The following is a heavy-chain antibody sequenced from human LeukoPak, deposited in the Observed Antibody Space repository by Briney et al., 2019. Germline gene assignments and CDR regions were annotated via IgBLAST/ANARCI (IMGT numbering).Heavy chain of an antibody. Sequence: PSETLSLTCTVPGGSISSSSDYWGWIRQPPGKGLEWIGTIYYAGTTYYNPSLKSRVTISVDTSKNQFSLKLTSVTAADTAVYFCARRLNGMATIDRYFDYWGQGTLVTVSS. CDR3: ARRLNGMATIDRYFDY. CDR2: IYYAGTT. V-gene: IGHV4-39*01. CDR1: GGSISSSSDY. J-gene: IGHJ4*02. D-gene: IGHD5-24*01.